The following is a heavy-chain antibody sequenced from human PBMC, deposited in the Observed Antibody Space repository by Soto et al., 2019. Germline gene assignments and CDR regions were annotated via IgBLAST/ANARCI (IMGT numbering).Heavy chain of an antibody. CDR2: TIPIFGTA. D-gene: IGHD3-10*01. CDR3: ASQSGSGSYSA. J-gene: IGHJ5*02. CDR1: GGTFSSSV. V-gene: IGHV1-69*06. Sequence: QVQLVQSGAEVKKPGSSVKVSCKASGGTFSSSVISWVRQAPGQGLERMAGTIPIFGTANYAQKFQGRVTVSADKSTSTAYMELSSLRSDDTAVYYCASQSGSGSYSAWGQGTLVTVSS.